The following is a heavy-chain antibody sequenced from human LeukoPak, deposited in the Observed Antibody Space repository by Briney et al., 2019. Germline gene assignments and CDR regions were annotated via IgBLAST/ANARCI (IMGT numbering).Heavy chain of an antibody. Sequence: GGSLRLSCAASGFSFSSYTMQWVRQAPGKGLEYVSAIISHRGNTHYTNSVKGRFTISRDDSQNTLYLQMGSLRPDDMAVYHCARVRMGATVSNYYYYYMDVWGKGTTVTVSS. J-gene: IGHJ6*03. CDR3: ARVRMGATVSNYYYYYMDV. D-gene: IGHD1-26*01. CDR1: GFSFSSYT. CDR2: IISHRGNT. V-gene: IGHV3-64*01.